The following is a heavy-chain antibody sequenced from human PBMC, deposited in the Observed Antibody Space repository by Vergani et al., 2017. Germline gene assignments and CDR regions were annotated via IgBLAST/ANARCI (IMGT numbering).Heavy chain of an antibody. CDR2: ISYDGSNK. D-gene: IGHD6-13*01. J-gene: IGHJ5*02. CDR3: AKGDSSSWYWGWFDP. CDR1: GFTFSSYA. V-gene: IGHV3-30*04. Sequence: VQLVESGGGLVQPGGSLRLSCAASGFTFSSYAMHWVRQAPGKGLEWVAVISYDGSNKYYADSVKGRFTISRDNSKNTLYLQMNSLRAEDTAVYYCAKGDSSSWYWGWFDPWGQGTLVTVSS.